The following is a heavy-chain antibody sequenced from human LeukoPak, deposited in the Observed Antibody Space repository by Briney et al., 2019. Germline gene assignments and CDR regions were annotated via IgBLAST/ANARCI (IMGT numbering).Heavy chain of an antibody. CDR3: ARELGYCSSTSCSPLGAFDI. Sequence: SQTLSLTCAVSGGSISSGGYSWSWIRQPPGKGLEWIGYIYHSGSTYYNPSLKSRVTISVDRSKNQFFLKLSSVTAADTAVYYCARELGYCSSTSCSPLGAFDIWGQGTMVTVSS. CDR1: GGSISSGGYS. CDR2: IYHSGST. J-gene: IGHJ3*02. D-gene: IGHD2-2*01. V-gene: IGHV4-30-2*01.